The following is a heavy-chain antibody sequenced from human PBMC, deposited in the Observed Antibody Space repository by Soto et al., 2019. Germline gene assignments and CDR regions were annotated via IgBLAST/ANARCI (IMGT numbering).Heavy chain of an antibody. J-gene: IGHJ4*02. D-gene: IGHD2-2*01. Sequence: KSSETLSLTCTVSGGSISSYYWSWIRQPPGKGLEWIGYIYYSGSTNYNPSLKSRVTISVDTSKNQFSLKLSSVTAADTAVYYCARGLGYQLLGYYFDYWGQGTLVTVSS. V-gene: IGHV4-59*01. CDR2: IYYSGST. CDR1: GGSISSYY. CDR3: ARGLGYQLLGYYFDY.